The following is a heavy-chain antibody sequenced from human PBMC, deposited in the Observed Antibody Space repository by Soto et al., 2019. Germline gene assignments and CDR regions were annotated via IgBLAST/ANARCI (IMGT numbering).Heavy chain of an antibody. CDR2: IYHSGNT. D-gene: IGHD3-10*01. V-gene: IGHV4-4*02. Sequence: QVHLQGAGPDLVMPSETMSLTCSFFGGSISSDNWWSWVRQTPAKGLEWVGEIYHSGNTNYNPSLKSRVTISVDKPKNQFSLKVASVTAADTALSSCARIRASTKLRGVVLNWGQGTLVTVS. J-gene: IGHJ4*02. CDR3: ARIRASTKLRGVVLN. CDR1: GGSISSDNW.